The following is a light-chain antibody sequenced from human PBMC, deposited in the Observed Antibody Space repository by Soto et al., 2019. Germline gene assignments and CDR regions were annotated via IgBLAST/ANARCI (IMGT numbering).Light chain of an antibody. CDR3: QQRSSWPLT. Sequence: EIVMTQSPATLSVAPGERVTFSCRASQGVSRKLAWYQHKPGQAPRLLISDTSNRATGIPDRFIGSGSGTDFTLTISSLEPEDFGVYYCQQRSSWPLTFGGGTKVDI. CDR1: QGVSRK. V-gene: IGKV3-11*01. CDR2: DTS. J-gene: IGKJ4*01.